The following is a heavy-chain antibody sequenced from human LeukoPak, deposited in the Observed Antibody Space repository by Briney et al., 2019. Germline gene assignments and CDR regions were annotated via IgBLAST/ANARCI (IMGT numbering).Heavy chain of an antibody. J-gene: IGHJ4*02. Sequence: GGSLRLSCAASGFTFSTYEMNWVRQAPGKGLEWVSYISSSGDTIYYADSVKGRFTISRDNAKNSLYLQMNSLRAEDTAIYYCATYRQVLLPFESWGQGTLVTVSS. CDR2: ISSSGDTI. V-gene: IGHV3-48*03. D-gene: IGHD2-8*02. CDR3: ATYRQVLLPFES. CDR1: GFTFSTYE.